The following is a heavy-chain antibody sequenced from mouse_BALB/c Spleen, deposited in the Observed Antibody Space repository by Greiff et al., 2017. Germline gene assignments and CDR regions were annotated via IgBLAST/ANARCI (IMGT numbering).Heavy chain of an antibody. CDR3: ARHGLRLRAMDY. Sequence: EVQLVESGGGLVKPGGSLKLSCAASGFAFSSYDMSWVRQTPEKRLEWVAYISSGGGSTYYPDTVKGRFTISRDNAKNTLYLQMSSLKSEDTAMYYCARHGLRLRAMDYWGQGTSVTVSS. J-gene: IGHJ4*01. CDR1: GFAFSSYD. CDR2: ISSGGGST. D-gene: IGHD1-2*01. V-gene: IGHV5-12-1*01.